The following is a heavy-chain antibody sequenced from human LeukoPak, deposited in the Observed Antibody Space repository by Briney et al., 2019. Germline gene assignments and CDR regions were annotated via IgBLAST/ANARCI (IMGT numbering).Heavy chain of an antibody. CDR2: IYYSGST. D-gene: IGHD2-21*01. J-gene: IGHJ3*02. V-gene: IGHV4-30-4*08. CDR3: ARDRAIGAFDI. Sequence: SQTLSLTCTVSGGSISSGDYYWSWIRQPPGKGLEWIGYIYYSGSTYYNPSLKSRVTISVDASKNQFSLKLSSVTAADTAVYYCARDRAIGAFDIWGQGTMVTVSS. CDR1: GGSISSGDYY.